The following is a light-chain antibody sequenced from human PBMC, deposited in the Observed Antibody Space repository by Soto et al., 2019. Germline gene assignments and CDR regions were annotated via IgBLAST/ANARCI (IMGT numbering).Light chain of an antibody. CDR1: QALSNY. Sequence: DIQLTQSPSVMSASVGDTVTITCRASQALSNYLAWYQQKPGKAPDLLIYSASTLQSGVPSRFSGSGSETEFSLTIRALQPEDFATYYCQQLSRYPLTVGGGTKLDIK. CDR3: QQLSRYPLT. V-gene: IGKV1-9*01. J-gene: IGKJ4*01. CDR2: SAS.